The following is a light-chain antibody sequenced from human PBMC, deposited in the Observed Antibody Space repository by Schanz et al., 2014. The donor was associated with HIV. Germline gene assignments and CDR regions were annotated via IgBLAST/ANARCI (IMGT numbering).Light chain of an antibody. CDR2: RSD. Sequence: QSVLTQPPSASGTPGQRVTISCSGSSSNIGSNYVYWYQQYPGTAPKLIISRSDQRPSGISDRFSGSRSGTSASLAISGLRSEDESDYYCAVWDDSLNGVVFGGGTKLTVL. J-gene: IGLJ2*01. V-gene: IGLV1-47*01. CDR1: SSNIGSNY. CDR3: AVWDDSLNGVV.